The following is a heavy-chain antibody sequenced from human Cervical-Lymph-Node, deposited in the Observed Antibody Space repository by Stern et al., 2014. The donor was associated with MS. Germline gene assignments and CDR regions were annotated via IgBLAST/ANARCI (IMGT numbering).Heavy chain of an antibody. CDR1: GVTINTYA. D-gene: IGHD4-23*01. CDR3: ARERGNTYGFDY. Sequence: QLVESGAEVRQPGSSVKVSCRASGVTINTYAVSWVRQAPGQGLEWMGANVPGFDKSKNAQRFQERVTITADESTSTVYMELSGLTSEDTAVYYCARERGNTYGFDYWGQGTLVTVSS. V-gene: IGHV1-69*01. J-gene: IGHJ4*02. CDR2: NVPGFDKS.